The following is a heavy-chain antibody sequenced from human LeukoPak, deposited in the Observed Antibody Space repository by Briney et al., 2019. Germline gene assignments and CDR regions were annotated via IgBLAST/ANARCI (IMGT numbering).Heavy chain of an antibody. CDR3: ARNDRGRPADY. J-gene: IGHJ4*02. Sequence: PSETLSLTCTVSGASINNSPYYWAWIRQPPGKELEWIVSMHYSGATYYNPSLKSRVTISIDTSKNQFSLRLTSVTAADTAVFYCARNDRGRPADYWGQGTPVTVSS. CDR2: MHYSGAT. D-gene: IGHD1-26*01. V-gene: IGHV4-39*01. CDR1: GASINNSPYY.